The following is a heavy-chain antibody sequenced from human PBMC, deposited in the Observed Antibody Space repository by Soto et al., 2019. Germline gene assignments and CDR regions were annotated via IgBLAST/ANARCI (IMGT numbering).Heavy chain of an antibody. CDR1: GFTFSDSY. V-gene: IGHV3-11*01. CDR2: ISGSRTTI. Sequence: QVQLVESGGGLAKPGGSLRLSCVASGFTFSDSYMTWFRQGPGQGPEWVSYISGSRTTIYYAESVKGRFTISRDNAKNSLYLQMNSLRAEDTAVYYCTKLAGMDVWGQGTTVTVSS. CDR3: TKLAGMDV. J-gene: IGHJ6*02.